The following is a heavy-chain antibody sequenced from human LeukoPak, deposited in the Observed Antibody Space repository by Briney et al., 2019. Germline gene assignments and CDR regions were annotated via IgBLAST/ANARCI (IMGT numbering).Heavy chain of an antibody. CDR3: AKVSIAAWYYYYGMDV. CDR1: GFTFSSYA. D-gene: IGHD6-6*01. V-gene: IGHV3-23*01. J-gene: IGHJ6*02. Sequence: GGSLRLSSAASGFTFSSYAMSWVRQAPGKGLEGVSAISGSGGSTYYADSVKGRFTISRDNSKNTLYLQMNSLRAEDTAVYYCAKVSIAAWYYYYGMDVWGQGTTVTVSS. CDR2: ISGSGGST.